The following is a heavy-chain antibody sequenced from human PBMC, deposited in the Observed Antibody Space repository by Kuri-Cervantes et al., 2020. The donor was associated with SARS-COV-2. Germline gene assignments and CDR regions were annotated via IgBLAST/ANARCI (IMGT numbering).Heavy chain of an antibody. Sequence: GGSLRLSCAASGFIFSNYWMSWVRQAPGKGLEWVANIKQDGSEEFYVDSVKGRFTVSRDNAKKSLFLHMNSLRAEDTAVYYCARDLRLGKSLDYWGQGTLVTVSS. CDR2: IKQDGSEE. J-gene: IGHJ4*02. D-gene: IGHD7-27*01. CDR3: ARDLRLGKSLDY. CDR1: GFIFSNYW. V-gene: IGHV3-7*01.